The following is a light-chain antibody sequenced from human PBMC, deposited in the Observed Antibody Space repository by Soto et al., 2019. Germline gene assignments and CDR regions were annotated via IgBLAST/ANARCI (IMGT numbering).Light chain of an antibody. CDR1: QSVSGN. CDR3: HQYEDRPPGT. J-gene: IGKJ4*01. CDR2: GAS. V-gene: IGKV3-15*01. Sequence: EIVMTQSPATLSVSPGERATLSSRASQSVSGNLAWYQQKTGQAPRLLIYGASTRATTIPARFSGSGSRTEGTRPIRSLQSEDLADCCGHQYEDRPPGTFGGGTKVASK.